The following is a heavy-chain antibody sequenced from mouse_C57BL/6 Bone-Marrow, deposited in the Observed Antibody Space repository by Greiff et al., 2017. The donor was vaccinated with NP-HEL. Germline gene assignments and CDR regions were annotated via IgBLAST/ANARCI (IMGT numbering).Heavy chain of an antibody. Sequence: EVNVVESGGGLVQSGRSLRLSCATSGFTFSDFYMEWVRQAPGKGLEWIAASRNKANDYTTEYSASVKGRFIVARDTSQSILYLQMNALRAEDTAIYYCARGAGIYGSRGFAYWGQGTLVTVSA. D-gene: IGHD1-1*01. CDR1: GFTFSDFY. J-gene: IGHJ3*01. CDR2: SRNKANDYTT. V-gene: IGHV7-1*01. CDR3: ARGAGIYGSRGFAY.